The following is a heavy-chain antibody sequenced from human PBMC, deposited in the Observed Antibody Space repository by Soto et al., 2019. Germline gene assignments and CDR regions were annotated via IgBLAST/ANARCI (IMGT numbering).Heavy chain of an antibody. CDR2: INHSGST. Sequence: PSETLSLTCAVYGGSFSGYYWSWIRQPPGKGLEWIGEINHSGSTNYNPSLKSRVTISVDTSRNQFSLKLSSVTAADTAVYYCARGQFFTVLTRCMDVWCQGITVTGSS. V-gene: IGHV4-34*01. CDR1: GGSFSGYY. J-gene: IGHJ6*02. CDR3: ARGQFFTVLTRCMDV. D-gene: IGHD3-9*01.